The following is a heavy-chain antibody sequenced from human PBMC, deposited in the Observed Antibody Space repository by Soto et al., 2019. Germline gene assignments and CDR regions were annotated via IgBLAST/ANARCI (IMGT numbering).Heavy chain of an antibody. J-gene: IGHJ3*02. CDR2: ISGGGGNT. CDR3: AKKDGTDGYYDAFDI. V-gene: IGHV3-23*01. Sequence: PGGSLRLSCTASGFTFSNYAMSWVRQAPGKGLEWVSSISGGGGNTYYADSVKGRFTISRDNSKNTLFLQMNSLRVEDTALYYCAKKDGTDGYYDAFDIWGRGTMVTVSS. CDR1: GFTFSNYA. D-gene: IGHD3-22*01.